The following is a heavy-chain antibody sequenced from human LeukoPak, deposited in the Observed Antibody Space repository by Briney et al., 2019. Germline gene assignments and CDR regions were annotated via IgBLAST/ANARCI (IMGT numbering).Heavy chain of an antibody. Sequence: GGSLRLSCAASGFTFSSYGMHWVRQAPGKGLEWVAFIRYDGSNKYYADSVKGRFTISRDNSKSTLYLQMNSLRAEDTAVYYCAIAYCGGDCPVDYWGQGTLVTVSS. D-gene: IGHD2-21*02. CDR3: AIAYCGGDCPVDY. CDR2: IRYDGSNK. CDR1: GFTFSSYG. V-gene: IGHV3-30*02. J-gene: IGHJ4*02.